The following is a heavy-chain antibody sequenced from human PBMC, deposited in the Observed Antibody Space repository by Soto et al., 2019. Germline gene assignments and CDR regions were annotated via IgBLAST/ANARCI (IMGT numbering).Heavy chain of an antibody. D-gene: IGHD7-27*01. J-gene: IGHJ4*02. V-gene: IGHV1-8*01. Sequence: QVQLVQSGAEVKKPGASVKVSCKASGSTSTSYDINWVQQAAGQGLEWMGGMNPNSGNTGYAQTFQGRVTMTRDTSKTTAYMELSSLRSEDTAVYYCVREPPGAHYYFDYWGQGTLVTVSS. CDR2: MNPNSGNT. CDR1: GSTSTSYD. CDR3: VREPPGAHYYFDY.